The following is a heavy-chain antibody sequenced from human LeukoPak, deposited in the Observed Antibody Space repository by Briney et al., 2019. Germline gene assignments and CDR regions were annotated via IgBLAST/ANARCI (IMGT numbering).Heavy chain of an antibody. CDR3: AKYSVAGSGRYMDV. Sequence: GGSLRLSCAASGFTFSSYVMSWVRQAPGKGLEWVSDISGSGGDTYYADSVKGRFTISRDNSKNTLYLQMNSLRAEDTAVYYCAKYSVAGSGRYMDVWGKGTTVTVSS. CDR2: ISGSGGDT. CDR1: GFTFSSYV. J-gene: IGHJ6*03. D-gene: IGHD6-19*01. V-gene: IGHV3-23*01.